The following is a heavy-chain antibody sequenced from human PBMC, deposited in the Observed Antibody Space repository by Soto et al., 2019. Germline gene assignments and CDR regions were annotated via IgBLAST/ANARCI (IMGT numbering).Heavy chain of an antibody. CDR3: AKSITIFGVVMLGYYGMDV. J-gene: IGHJ6*02. V-gene: IGHV3-30-3*02. Sequence: HPGGSLRLSCAASGFTFSSYAMHWVRQAPGKGLEWVAVISYDGSNKYYADSVKGRFTISRDNSKNTLYLQMNSLRAEDTAVYHCAKSITIFGVVMLGYYGMDVWGQGTTVTVAS. D-gene: IGHD3-3*01. CDR2: ISYDGSNK. CDR1: GFTFSSYA.